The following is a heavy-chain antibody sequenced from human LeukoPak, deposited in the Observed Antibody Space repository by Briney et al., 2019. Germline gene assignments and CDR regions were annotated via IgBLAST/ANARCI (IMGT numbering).Heavy chain of an antibody. CDR3: ARVFTMIVVVDAFDI. CDR2: INPNSGGR. J-gene: IGHJ3*02. Sequence: ASVKVSCKASGFTFTDYYIHWVRQAPGQGLEWMGWINPNSGGRSYAQKFQGRVTMTRDTSISTTYLDLSRLRPDDTAVYYCARVFTMIVVVDAFDIWGQGTMVTVSS. CDR1: GFTFTDYY. D-gene: IGHD3-22*01. V-gene: IGHV1-2*02.